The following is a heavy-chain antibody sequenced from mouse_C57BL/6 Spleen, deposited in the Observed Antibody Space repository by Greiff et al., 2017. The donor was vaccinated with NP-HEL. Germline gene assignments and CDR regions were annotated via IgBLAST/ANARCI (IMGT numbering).Heavy chain of an antibody. D-gene: IGHD1-1*01. CDR3: ARLFGYYYGSTPYWYFDV. CDR2: IDPANGNT. V-gene: IGHV14-3*01. Sequence: VQLQQSVAELVRPGASVKLSCTASGFNIKNTYMHWVKQRPEQGLEWIGRIDPANGNTKYAPKFQGKATITADTSSNTAYLQLSSLPSEDTAIYYCARLFGYYYGSTPYWYFDVWGTGTTVTVSS. CDR1: GFNIKNTY. J-gene: IGHJ1*03.